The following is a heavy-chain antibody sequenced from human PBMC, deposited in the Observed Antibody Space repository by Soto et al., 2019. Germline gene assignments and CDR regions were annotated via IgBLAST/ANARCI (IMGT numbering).Heavy chain of an antibody. CDR2: ISSSGSTI. CDR3: AXXXXEFXLDP. J-gene: IGHJ5*02. D-gene: IGHD3-10*01. V-gene: IGHV3-48*03. CDR1: GFTFSSYE. Sequence: EVQLVESGGGLVQPGGSLRLSCAASGFTFSSYEMNWVRQAPGKGLEWVSYISSSGSTIYYADSVKGRFTISRDNAKNSLYLQMNSLRAEDTXVYXXAXXXXEFXLDPWGQGTLVTVSS.